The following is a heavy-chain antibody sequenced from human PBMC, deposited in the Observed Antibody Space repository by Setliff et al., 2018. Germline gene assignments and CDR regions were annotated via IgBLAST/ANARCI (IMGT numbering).Heavy chain of an antibody. Sequence: ASETLSLTCAVYGGSFSGYYWSWIRQPPGKGLEWIGEINHSGSTNYNPSLKSRVTISVDTSKNQFSLKLSSVTAADTAVYYCAREPWYYNFWSSYTRDYFDYWGQGTLVTVSS. CDR3: AREPWYYNFWSSYTRDYFDY. V-gene: IGHV4-34*01. D-gene: IGHD3-3*01. CDR2: INHSGST. J-gene: IGHJ4*02. CDR1: GGSFSGYY.